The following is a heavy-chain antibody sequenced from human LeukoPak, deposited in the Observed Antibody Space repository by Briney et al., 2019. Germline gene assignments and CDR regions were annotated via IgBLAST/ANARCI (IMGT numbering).Heavy chain of an antibody. CDR1: GFTFSSYW. D-gene: IGHD3/OR15-3a*01. Sequence: GGSLRLSCAASGFTFSSYWMSWVRQAPGKGLEWVANIKQDGSEKYYVDSVKGRFTISRDNAKNSLYLQMNSLRAEGTAVYYCARPHLDLRTGFDYWGQGTLVTVSS. CDR3: ARPHLDLRTGFDY. J-gene: IGHJ4*02. CDR2: IKQDGSEK. V-gene: IGHV3-7*01.